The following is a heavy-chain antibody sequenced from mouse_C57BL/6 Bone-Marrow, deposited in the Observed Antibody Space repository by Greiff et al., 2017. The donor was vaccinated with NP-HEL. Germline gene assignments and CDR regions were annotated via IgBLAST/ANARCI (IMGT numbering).Heavy chain of an antibody. D-gene: IGHD1-1*01. V-gene: IGHV1-64*01. CDR3: ARHGSSLFAY. Sequence: QVQLQQPGAELVKPGASVKLSCKASGYTFTSYWMHWVKQRPGQGLEWIGMIHPNSGSTNYNEKFKSKATLTVDKSSRTAYMQLSSRTSEDSAVYYCARHGSSLFAYWGQGTLVTVSA. J-gene: IGHJ3*01. CDR2: IHPNSGST. CDR1: GYTFTSYW.